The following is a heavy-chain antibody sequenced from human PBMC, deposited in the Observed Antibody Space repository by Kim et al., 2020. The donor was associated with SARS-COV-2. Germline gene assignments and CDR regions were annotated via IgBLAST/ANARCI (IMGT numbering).Heavy chain of an antibody. V-gene: IGHV4-39*07. Sequence: SETLSLTCTVSGGSVSSSSYYWGWIRQPPGKGLEWIGSIYYSGSTYYNPSLKSRVTISVDTSKNQFSLKLSSVTAADTAVYYCARDPLYSSSSLVYWGQGTLVTVSS. D-gene: IGHD6-6*01. J-gene: IGHJ4*02. CDR1: GGSVSSSSYY. CDR2: IYYSGST. CDR3: ARDPLYSSSSLVY.